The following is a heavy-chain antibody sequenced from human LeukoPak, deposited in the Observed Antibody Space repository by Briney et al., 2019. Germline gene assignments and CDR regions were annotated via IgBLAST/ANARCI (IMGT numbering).Heavy chain of an antibody. CDR1: GYTFTSYW. D-gene: IGHD4-11*01. V-gene: IGHV1-46*01. CDR2: INPDGGST. J-gene: IGHJ4*02. Sequence: ASVKVSCKASGYTFTSYWIQWVRQAPGQGLEWMGLINPDGGSTAYAHRFQGRVIMTRDTSTSTAYMDLSSLRSEDTAVYHCARAPRNSSTMLDFWGQGILVTGSS. CDR3: ARAPRNSSTMLDF.